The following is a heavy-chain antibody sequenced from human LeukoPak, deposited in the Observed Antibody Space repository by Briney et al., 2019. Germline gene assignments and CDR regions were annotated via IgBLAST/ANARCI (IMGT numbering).Heavy chain of an antibody. CDR3: ARENDYGDYVDY. CDR2: MYTSGSS. V-gene: IGHV4-4*07. J-gene: IGHJ4*02. Sequence: SETLSLTFTVSGGSLSSYYYSWIRQPAGKGLEWIGRMYTSGSSNYNPSLKSRLTMSVDTSKNQFSLKLSSVTAADTAVYYCARENDYGDYVDYWGQGTLVTVSS. CDR1: GGSLSSYY. D-gene: IGHD4-17*01.